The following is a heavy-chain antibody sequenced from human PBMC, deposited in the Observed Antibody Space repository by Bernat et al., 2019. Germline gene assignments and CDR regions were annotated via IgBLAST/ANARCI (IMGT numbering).Heavy chain of an antibody. Sequence: EVQLVESGGGLVQPGGSLRLSCTASGFTVSSNYMSWVRQAPGKGLEWVSVIYSGGSTYYADSVKGRFTISRDNSKNTLYLQMNSLRDEDTAVYYCARALDDSSGYYEGGYWGQGTLVTVSS. V-gene: IGHV3-66*01. D-gene: IGHD3-22*01. CDR1: GFTVSSNY. CDR2: IYSGGST. J-gene: IGHJ4*02. CDR3: ARALDDSSGYYEGGY.